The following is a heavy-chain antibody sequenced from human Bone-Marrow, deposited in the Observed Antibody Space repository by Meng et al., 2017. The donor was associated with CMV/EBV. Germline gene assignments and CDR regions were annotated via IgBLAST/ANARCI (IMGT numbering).Heavy chain of an antibody. D-gene: IGHD3-3*01. Sequence: SGGSYCWSWIRQPPGKGLEWIGYIYYSGSTNYNPSLKSRVTISVDTSKNQFSLKLSSVTAADTAVYYCARGSRAITIFGVVLNWFDPWGQGTLVTVSS. CDR2: IYYSGST. CDR3: ARGSRAITIFGVVLNWFDP. V-gene: IGHV4-61*01. J-gene: IGHJ5*02. CDR1: SGGSYC.